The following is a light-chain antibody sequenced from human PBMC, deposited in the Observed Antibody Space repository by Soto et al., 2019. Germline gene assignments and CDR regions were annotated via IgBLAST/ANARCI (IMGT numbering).Light chain of an antibody. CDR3: QQYNNWPLT. Sequence: EIVLTQSPGTLPLSPGERATLSCMASQSVSSSYLAWYQQKPGQAPRLLIYGASTRATGLPARFSGSGSGTEFALTISSLQSEDFAVYYCQQYNNWPLTFGGGTKVDIK. CDR1: QSVSSSY. J-gene: IGKJ4*01. CDR2: GAS. V-gene: IGKV3-15*01.